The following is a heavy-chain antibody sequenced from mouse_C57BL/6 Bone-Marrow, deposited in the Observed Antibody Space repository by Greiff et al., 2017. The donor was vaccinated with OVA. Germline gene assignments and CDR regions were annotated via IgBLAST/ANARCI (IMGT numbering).Heavy chain of an antibody. CDR2: IDPETGGT. J-gene: IGHJ4*01. CDR1: GYTFTDYE. Sequence: QVQLQQSGAELVRPGASVTLSCKASGYTFTDYEMHWVKQTPVHGLEWIGAIDPETGGTAYNQKFKGKAILTADKSSSTAYMELRSLTSEDSAVYYCTPNYYGSRNDAMDYWGQGTSVTVSS. D-gene: IGHD1-1*01. V-gene: IGHV1-15*01. CDR3: TPNYYGSRNDAMDY.